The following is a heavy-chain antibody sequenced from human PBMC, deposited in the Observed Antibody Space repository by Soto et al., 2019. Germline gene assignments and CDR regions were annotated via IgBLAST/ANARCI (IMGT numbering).Heavy chain of an antibody. CDR2: IIPIIRVT. J-gene: IGHJ4*02. Sequence: QVQLVQSGAEVKRPGSSVKVSCESSGDTFNSYLISWVRQAPGQGLEWMGGIIPIIRVTHYAQRFQGRVTISALSSTGTAYMAFTHLGFEATALYYCARESLGAKGADHWGQGTLVTVSS. CDR1: GDTFNSYL. V-gene: IGHV1-69*17. D-gene: IGHD3-16*01. CDR3: ARESLGAKGADH.